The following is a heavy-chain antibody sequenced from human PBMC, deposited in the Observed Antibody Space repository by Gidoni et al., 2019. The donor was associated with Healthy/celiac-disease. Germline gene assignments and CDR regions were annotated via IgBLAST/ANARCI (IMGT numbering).Heavy chain of an antibody. CDR1: GSTFTSYA. CDR3: ARAGPEYNWNYGQ. CDR2: INAGNGNT. J-gene: IGHJ4*02. D-gene: IGHD1-7*01. V-gene: IGHV1-3*01. Sequence: QVQLVQSGAEVQKPGASVKVSCKASGSTFTSYAMHWVRQAPGHRLEWMGWINAGNGNTKYSQKFQGRVTITRDTSASTAYMELSSLRSEDTAVYYCARAGPEYNWNYGQWGQGTLVTVSS.